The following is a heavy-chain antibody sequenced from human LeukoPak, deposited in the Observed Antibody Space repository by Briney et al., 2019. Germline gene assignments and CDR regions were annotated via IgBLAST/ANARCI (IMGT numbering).Heavy chain of an antibody. V-gene: IGHV4-39*07. Sequence: SQTLSLTCTVSGGSISSGDYYWSWIRQPPGKGLEWIGSIYYRGSTYYNPSLKSRVTISVDTSKNQFSLKLSSVTAADTAVYYCARDGPLPSSGSSFWGQGTLVTVSS. J-gene: IGHJ4*02. CDR2: IYYRGST. CDR3: ARDGPLPSSGSSF. D-gene: IGHD3-10*01. CDR1: GGSISSGDYY.